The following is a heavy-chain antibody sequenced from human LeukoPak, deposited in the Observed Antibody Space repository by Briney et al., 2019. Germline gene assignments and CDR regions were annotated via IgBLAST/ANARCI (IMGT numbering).Heavy chain of an antibody. Sequence: GGSLGLSCAASGFTFSSYGMHWVRQAPGKGLEWVAFIRYDGSNKYYADSVKGRFTISRDNSKNTLYLQMNSLRAEDTAVYYCAKDLLDSSSPQGVDYWGQGTLVTVSS. CDR2: IRYDGSNK. CDR1: GFTFSSYG. CDR3: AKDLLDSSSPQGVDY. J-gene: IGHJ4*02. V-gene: IGHV3-30*02. D-gene: IGHD6-6*01.